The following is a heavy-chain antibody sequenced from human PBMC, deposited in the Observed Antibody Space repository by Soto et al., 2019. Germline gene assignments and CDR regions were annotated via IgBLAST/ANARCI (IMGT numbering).Heavy chain of an antibody. V-gene: IGHV1-18*04. D-gene: IGHD2-2*02. CDR1: GYTFTSYG. Sequence: ASVKVSCKASGYTFTSYGISWVRQAPGQGLEWMGWISAYNGNTNYAQKLQGRVTMTTDTSTSTAYMELRSLRSDDTAVYYCARDDEFKVVYQLLYPNYYYCVMDVWGQGTTVTVSS. CDR3: ARDDEFKVVYQLLYPNYYYCVMDV. J-gene: IGHJ6*02. CDR2: ISAYNGNT.